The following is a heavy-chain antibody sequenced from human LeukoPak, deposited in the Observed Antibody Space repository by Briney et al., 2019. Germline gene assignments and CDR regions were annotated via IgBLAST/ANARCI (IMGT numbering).Heavy chain of an antibody. CDR1: GYTFTDYY. CDR2: INPDSGAT. D-gene: IGHD2-15*01. CDR3: TRGRASYCSGGSCPLLEY. V-gene: IGHV1-2*02. J-gene: IGHJ4*02. Sequence: ASVKVSCKASGYTFTDYYIHWVRQAPGQGLEWMGWINPDSGATSYAQKFQGRVTSTRDTSISTVYMEVSSLSSDDTALYYCTRGRASYCSGGSCPLLEYWGQGALVTVSS.